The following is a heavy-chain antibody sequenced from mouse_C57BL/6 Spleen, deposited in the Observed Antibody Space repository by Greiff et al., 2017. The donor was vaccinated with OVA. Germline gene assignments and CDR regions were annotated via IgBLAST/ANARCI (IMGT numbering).Heavy chain of an antibody. CDR3: ARDWEYPFDY. V-gene: IGHV5-17*01. D-gene: IGHD4-1*01. CDR2: ISSGSSTI. CDR1: GFTFSDYG. Sequence: EVQRVESGGGLVKPGGSLKLSCAASGFTFSDYGMHWVRQAPEKGLEWVAYISSGSSTIYYADTVKGRFTISRDNAKNTLFLQMTSLRSEATAMYYCARDWEYPFDYWGQGTTLTVSS. J-gene: IGHJ2*01.